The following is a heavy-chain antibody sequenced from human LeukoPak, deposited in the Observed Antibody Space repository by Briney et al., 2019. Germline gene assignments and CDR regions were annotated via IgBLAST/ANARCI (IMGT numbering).Heavy chain of an antibody. D-gene: IGHD6-13*01. CDR3: ARGWYSSSGYYMDV. CDR1: GGSISSYY. J-gene: IGHJ6*03. V-gene: IGHV4-59*01. CDR2: IYYSGST. Sequence: PSETLSLTCTVSGGSISSYYWSWIRQPPGKGLEWIGYIYYSGSTNYNPSLKSRVTISVDTSKNQFSLKLSSVTAADTAVYYCARGWYSSSGYYMDVWGKGTTVTVSS.